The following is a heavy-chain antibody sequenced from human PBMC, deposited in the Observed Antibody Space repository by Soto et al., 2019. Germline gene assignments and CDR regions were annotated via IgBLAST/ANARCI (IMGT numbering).Heavy chain of an antibody. CDR2: INQDGSEK. CDR1: GFTFSSYW. Sequence: GGSLRLSCAASGFTFSSYWMTWVRQAPGKGLECVANINQDGSEKYYVDSVKGRFTISRDNAKSSLCLQMHSLRVEDTDEYYCPRKAVAAIIFNDWG. J-gene: IGHJ1*01. D-gene: IGHD6-19*01. CDR3: PRKAVAAIIFND. V-gene: IGHV3-7*01.